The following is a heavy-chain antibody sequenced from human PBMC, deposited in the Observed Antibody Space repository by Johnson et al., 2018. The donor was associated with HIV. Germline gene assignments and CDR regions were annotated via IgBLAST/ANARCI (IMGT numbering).Heavy chain of an antibody. D-gene: IGHD4-11*01. J-gene: IGHJ3*02. CDR2: INWNGGST. CDR3: ARIDYSNYEEAFDI. CDR1: GFIFDDYG. V-gene: IGHV3-20*04. Sequence: EVQLVESGGGVVRPGGSLRLSCAASGFIFDDYGMTWVRQVPGKGLEWVSGINWNGGSTYYADSVKGRFTISRDNSKNTLYLQMNSLRAEDTAVYYCARIDYSNYEEAFDIWGQGTMVTVSS.